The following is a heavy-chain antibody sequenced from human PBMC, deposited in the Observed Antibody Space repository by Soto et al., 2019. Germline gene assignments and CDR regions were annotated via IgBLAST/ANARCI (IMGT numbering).Heavy chain of an antibody. J-gene: IGHJ5*01. CDR1: GYSFHNSG. CDR2: ISVFIGYA. D-gene: IGHD1-1*01. CDR3: SKNGTTWFAS. V-gene: IGHV1-18*01. Sequence: QVQLVQSGPELKKPGASVKVSCKTSGYSFHNSGISWVRQAPGQGLEWMGWISVFIGYAHYAQKFQGRVIMTADTFTNTAYMELRGLRSDDTAMYYCSKNGTTWFASWGQGTPVTVSS.